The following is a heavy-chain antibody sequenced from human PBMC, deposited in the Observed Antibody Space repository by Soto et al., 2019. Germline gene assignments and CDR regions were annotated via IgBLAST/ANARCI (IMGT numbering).Heavy chain of an antibody. Sequence: VKVSCKASGSTFTSYGFSWVRQAPGQGLEWMGWISTYNGNTNYAQKFQGRVTMTTDTSTSTAYMELRSLRSDDAAVYYCARDLPTMDVWGQGTTVTVAS. CDR3: ARDLPTMDV. V-gene: IGHV1-18*01. J-gene: IGHJ6*02. CDR2: ISTYNGNT. CDR1: GSTFTSYG.